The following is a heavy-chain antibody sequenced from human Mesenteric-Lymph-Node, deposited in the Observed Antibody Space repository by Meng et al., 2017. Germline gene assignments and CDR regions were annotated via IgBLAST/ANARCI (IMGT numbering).Heavy chain of an antibody. J-gene: IGHJ4*02. V-gene: IGHV4-4*02. CDR1: GGSITKRNL. CDR2: VYHRGDT. Sequence: QGRLPQSGPSLVEPSGTPVLTCNGSGGSITKRNLWSWVRLPPGKGLEWIGEVYHRGDTNYNPSLKSRVVISVDRSKNQFSLNLSSVTAADTAVYYCGRDQGRQLINHWGQGTLVTVSS. CDR3: GRDQGRQLINH. D-gene: IGHD1-1*01.